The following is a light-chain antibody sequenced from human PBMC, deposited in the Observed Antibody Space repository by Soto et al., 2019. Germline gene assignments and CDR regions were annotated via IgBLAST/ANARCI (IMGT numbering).Light chain of an antibody. V-gene: IGLV2-23*01. CDR3: CSYAGSSTSSPYV. Sequence: QSALTQPASVSGSPGQSITISCTGTSSDVGSYNLVSWYQQHPGNAPKLMIYEGSKRPSGVSNRFSGSKSGNTASLTISGLQSEDEADYYCCSYAGSSTSSPYVFGTGTKVTVL. CDR2: EGS. CDR1: SSDVGSYNL. J-gene: IGLJ1*01.